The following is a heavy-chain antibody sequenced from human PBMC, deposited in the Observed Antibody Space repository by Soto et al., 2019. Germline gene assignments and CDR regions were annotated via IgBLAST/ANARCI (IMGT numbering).Heavy chain of an antibody. D-gene: IGHD1-20*01. Sequence: EVQLVVSGGDLIQPGGSLRLSCAASGFTFSNYGMHWSRQAPGKGLVWVSRINGDGSTTSYAASVKGRFTISRDNATNTLSLQMNSLRAADKAVYYCVRRSVYNWRGDFWGQGTLVTVSS. CDR3: VRRSVYNWRGDF. CDR1: GFTFSNYG. J-gene: IGHJ4*02. V-gene: IGHV3-74*01. CDR2: INGDGSTT.